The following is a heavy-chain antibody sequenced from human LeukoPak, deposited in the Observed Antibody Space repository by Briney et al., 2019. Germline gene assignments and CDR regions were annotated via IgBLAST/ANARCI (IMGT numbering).Heavy chain of an antibody. V-gene: IGHV1-2*06. CDR1: GYTFTDYY. Sequence: ASVKASCKASGYTFTDYYIHWVRQAPGQGLEWMGRINPNSGGTNYAQKFQGRVTMTRDTSTSTAYMELSRLRSDDTAVYYCARDFERPDYWGQGTLVTVSS. CDR2: INPNSGGT. J-gene: IGHJ4*02. CDR3: ARDFERPDY.